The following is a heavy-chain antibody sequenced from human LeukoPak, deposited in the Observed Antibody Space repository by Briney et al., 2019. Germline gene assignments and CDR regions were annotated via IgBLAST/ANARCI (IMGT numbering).Heavy chain of an antibody. D-gene: IGHD3-22*01. CDR1: GFTFSSYG. CDR2: IRYDGSNK. V-gene: IGHV3-30*02. J-gene: IGHJ4*02. Sequence: GGSLRLSCAASGFTFSSYGMHWVRQAPGKGLEWVAFIRYDGSNKYYADSVKGRFTISRDNSKNTLYLQMNSLRAEDMAVYYCAKVRYYYDSSGAFDYWGQGTLVTVSS. CDR3: AKVRYYYDSSGAFDY.